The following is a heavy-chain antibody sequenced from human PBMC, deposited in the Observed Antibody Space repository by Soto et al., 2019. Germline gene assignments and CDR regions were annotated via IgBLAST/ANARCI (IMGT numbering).Heavy chain of an antibody. CDR3: ATERVPGEVTTSLYMDV. V-gene: IGHV4-4*02. D-gene: IGHD4-17*01. Sequence: QVQLQESGPGLVKPSGTLSLTCAVSSGSISSSNWWSWVRKPPGKGLEWIGEIYHSGSTNYNPSLKSRVTIAVDKSKNQFSPKLSSVTAADTAVYYCATERVPGEVTTSLYMDVWGKGTTVTVSS. CDR1: SGSISSSNW. J-gene: IGHJ6*03. CDR2: IYHSGST.